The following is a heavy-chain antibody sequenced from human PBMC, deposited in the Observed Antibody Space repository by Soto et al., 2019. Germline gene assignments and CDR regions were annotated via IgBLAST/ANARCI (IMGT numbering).Heavy chain of an antibody. V-gene: IGHV1-69*01. CDR3: ASRIAARRYYYYGMDV. J-gene: IGHJ6*02. CDR1: GGTFSSYA. Sequence: QVQLVQSGAEVKKPGSSVKVSCKASGGTFSSYAISWVRQAPGQGLEWMGGIIPIFGTANYAQKFQGRVTITADESTSTAYMELSRLRSEDTAVYYCASRIAARRYYYYGMDVWGQGTTVTVSS. CDR2: IIPIFGTA. D-gene: IGHD6-6*01.